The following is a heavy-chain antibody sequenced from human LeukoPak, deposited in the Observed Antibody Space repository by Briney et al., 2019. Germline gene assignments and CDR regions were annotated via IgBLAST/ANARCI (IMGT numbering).Heavy chain of an antibody. CDR2: ISHRGTT. V-gene: IGHV4-38-2*02. D-gene: IGHD1-1*01. CDR1: GYSVSAGYY. CDR3: TREQAGTIVDD. Sequence: SETLSLTCAVSGYSVSAGYYWGWIRQSPGKGLEWIGSISHRGTTYHNPSLKSRIIISLDTSMNQFSLSLTSVTAADTATYYCTREQAGTIVDDWGQGTLVTVSS. J-gene: IGHJ4*02.